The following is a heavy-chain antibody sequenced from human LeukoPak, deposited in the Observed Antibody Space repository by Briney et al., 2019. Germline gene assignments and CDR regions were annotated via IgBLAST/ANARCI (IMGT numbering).Heavy chain of an antibody. CDR1: GFTFSSYN. CDR3: AKERAPWSGYSYGAFDY. D-gene: IGHD5-18*01. V-gene: IGHV3-21*01. J-gene: IGHJ4*02. Sequence: GGSLRLSCAASGFTFSSYNMNWVRQAPGKGLEWVSSISSSSSYIYYADSVKGRFTISRDNSKNTLYLQMNSLRAEDTAVYYCAKERAPWSGYSYGAFDYWGQGTLVTVSS. CDR2: ISSSSSYI.